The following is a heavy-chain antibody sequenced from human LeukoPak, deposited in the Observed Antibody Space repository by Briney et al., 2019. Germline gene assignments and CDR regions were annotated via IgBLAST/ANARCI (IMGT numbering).Heavy chain of an antibody. CDR3: ARARPYFDY. V-gene: IGHV4-59*08. J-gene: IGHJ4*02. CDR2: IYYSGST. Sequence: SETLSLTCTVSGGSISSYYWSWIRQPPGKGLEWIGYIYYSGSTNYNPSPKSRVTISVDTSKNQFSLKLSSVTAADTAVYYCARARPYFDYWGQGTLVTVSS. CDR1: GGSISSYY.